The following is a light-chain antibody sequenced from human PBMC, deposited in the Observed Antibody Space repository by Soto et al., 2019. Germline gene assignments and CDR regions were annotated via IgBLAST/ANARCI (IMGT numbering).Light chain of an antibody. CDR3: ETWDSNTFYSV. Sequence: QLVLTQSSSASASLGSSVKLTCTLSSGHSSYIIAWHQQQPGKAPRYLMKLEGSGSYNKGSGVPDRFSGSSSGADRYLTISNLQFEDEADYYCETWDSNTFYSVFGTGTKVTVL. V-gene: IGLV4-60*02. J-gene: IGLJ1*01. CDR2: LEGSGSY. CDR1: SGHSSYI.